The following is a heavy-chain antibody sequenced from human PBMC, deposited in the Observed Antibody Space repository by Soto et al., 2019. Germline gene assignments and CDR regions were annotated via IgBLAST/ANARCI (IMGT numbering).Heavy chain of an antibody. Sequence: VASVKVSCKASGYTFTSYDINWVRQATGQGLEWMGWMNPNSGNTGYAQKFQGRVTMTRNTSISTAYMELSSLRSEDTAVYYCARAATGILTGYYSDYYMDVWGKGTTVTVSS. CDR2: MNPNSGNT. J-gene: IGHJ6*03. V-gene: IGHV1-8*01. CDR3: ARAATGILTGYYSDYYMDV. D-gene: IGHD3-9*01. CDR1: GYTFTSYD.